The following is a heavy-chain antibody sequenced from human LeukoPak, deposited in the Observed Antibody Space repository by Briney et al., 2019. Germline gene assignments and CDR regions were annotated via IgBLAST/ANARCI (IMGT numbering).Heavy chain of an antibody. CDR2: ITGSGGST. CDR1: EFTFSSYA. CDR3: AKPFFGFSYGKIDY. V-gene: IGHV3-23*01. J-gene: IGHJ4*02. D-gene: IGHD5-18*01. Sequence: GGSLRLSCATSEFTFSSYAMNWVRQAPGKGLQWVSSITGSGGSTYYADSVKGRFTISRDNFKNTLYLQMNSLRAEDTAVYYCAKPFFGFSYGKIDYWGQGALVTVSS.